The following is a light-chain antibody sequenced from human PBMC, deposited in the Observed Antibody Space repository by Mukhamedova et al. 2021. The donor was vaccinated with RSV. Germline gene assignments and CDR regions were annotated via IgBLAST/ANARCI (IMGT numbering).Light chain of an antibody. V-gene: IGKV3-20*01. CDR3: QQFGSFPRT. CDR1: QSVSNSY. J-gene: IGKJ1*01. CDR2: GAS. Sequence: LSCRASQSVSNSYLAWYQQKPGQAPRLLIYGASTRATGIPDRFSGSGSGTDFTLTISRLEPEDFAVYYCQQFGSFPRTFGQGTK.